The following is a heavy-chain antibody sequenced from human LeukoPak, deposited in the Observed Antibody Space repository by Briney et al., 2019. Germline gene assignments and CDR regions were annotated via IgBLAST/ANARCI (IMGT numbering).Heavy chain of an antibody. CDR3: ARALGGAALPHFDY. CDR1: GGSISSYY. D-gene: IGHD6-6*01. V-gene: IGHV4-59*01. J-gene: IGHJ4*02. CDR2: IYYSGST. Sequence: PSETLSLTCTVSGGSISSYYWSWIRQPPGKGLEWIVYIYYSGSTNYNPSLKSRVTISVDTSKNQFSLKLSSVTAADTAVYYCARALGGAALPHFDYWGQGTLVTVSS.